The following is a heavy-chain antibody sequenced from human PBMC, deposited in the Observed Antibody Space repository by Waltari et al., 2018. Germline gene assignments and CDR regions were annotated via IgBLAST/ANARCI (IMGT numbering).Heavy chain of an antibody. CDR2: IYSGGDA. Sequence: QVLLQESGPGLVKPSQTLSLTCTVPDWSIHSDPYYWSWIRQPAGKGLEWIGRIYSGGDARYSPSLERRVAISVDRSKNQFSLTIFSVNAADAAVYYCARGDERLARYHFDDWGQGTQVIVSS. CDR1: DWSIHSDPYY. V-gene: IGHV4-61*02. J-gene: IGHJ4*02. CDR3: ARGDERLARYHFDD. D-gene: IGHD6-25*01.